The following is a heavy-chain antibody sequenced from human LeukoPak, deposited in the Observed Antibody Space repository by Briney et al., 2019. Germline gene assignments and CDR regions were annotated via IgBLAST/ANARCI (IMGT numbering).Heavy chain of an antibody. J-gene: IGHJ4*02. CDR1: GFTFSSYY. Sequence: GGSLRLSCAASGFTFSSYYMAWFRQAPGKGLEWVANIKRDGSDKSYVDSVKGRFTISRDNAKNTLYLQMNSLRAEDTAVYYCAGGQVWLVEYWGQGTLVTVSS. CDR3: AGGQVWLVEY. D-gene: IGHD6-19*01. CDR2: IKRDGSDK. V-gene: IGHV3-7*05.